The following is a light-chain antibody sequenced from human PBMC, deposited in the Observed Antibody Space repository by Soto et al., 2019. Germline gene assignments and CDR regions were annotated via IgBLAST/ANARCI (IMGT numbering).Light chain of an antibody. CDR2: EVS. V-gene: IGLV2-14*01. CDR3: SSYTSSSTL. CDR1: SSDVGGYNY. Sequence: QSALTQPASVSGSPGQSITISCTGTSSDVGGYNYVSWYQQHPGKAPKLMIYEVSNRPSGVSNRFSGSKSGNTASLTISGLQAEDEADYYCSSYTSSSTLFGGRTQLTVL. J-gene: IGLJ2*01.